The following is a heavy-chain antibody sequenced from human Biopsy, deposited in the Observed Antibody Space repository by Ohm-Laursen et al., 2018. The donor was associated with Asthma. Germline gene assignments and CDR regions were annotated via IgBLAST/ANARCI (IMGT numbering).Heavy chain of an antibody. CDR2: INTNTGNP. CDR3: ARGLLGMDV. V-gene: IGHV7-4-1*02. CDR1: GYIFTSHA. D-gene: IGHD2-15*01. Sequence: VASVKVSCKASGYIFTSHAMNWVRQAPGQGFEWMGRINTNTGNPTYAQGFTGRFVFSLDTSVSTAYLQISSLKADDTAVYYCARGLLGMDVWGQGTTVTVSS. J-gene: IGHJ6*02.